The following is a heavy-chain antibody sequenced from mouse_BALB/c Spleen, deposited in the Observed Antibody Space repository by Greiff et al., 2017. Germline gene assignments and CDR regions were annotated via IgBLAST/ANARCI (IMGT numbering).Heavy chain of an antibody. Sequence: EVQLVESGGGLVKPGGSLKLSCAASGFTFSDYYMYWVRQTPEKRLEWVATISDGGSYTYYPDSVKGRFTISRDNAKNNLYLQMSSLKSEDTAMYCCASVTGTRYYYAMDYWGQGTSVTVSS. CDR3: ASVTGTRYYYAMDY. V-gene: IGHV5-4*02. CDR2: ISDGGSYT. D-gene: IGHD4-1*01. CDR1: GFTFSDYY. J-gene: IGHJ4*01.